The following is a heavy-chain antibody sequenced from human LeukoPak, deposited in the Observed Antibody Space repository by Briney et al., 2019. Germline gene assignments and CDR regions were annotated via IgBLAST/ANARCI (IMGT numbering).Heavy chain of an antibody. CDR3: AKVLAPYSSTQRHDAFDI. CDR1: GFTFSSYA. Sequence: AGGSLRLSCAASGFTFSSYAMSWVRQAPGKGLEWVSAISGSGGSTYYADSVKGRFTISRDNSKNTLYLQMNSLRAEDTAVYYCAKVLAPYSSTQRHDAFDIWGQGTMVTVSS. D-gene: IGHD6-13*01. V-gene: IGHV3-23*01. CDR2: ISGSGGST. J-gene: IGHJ3*02.